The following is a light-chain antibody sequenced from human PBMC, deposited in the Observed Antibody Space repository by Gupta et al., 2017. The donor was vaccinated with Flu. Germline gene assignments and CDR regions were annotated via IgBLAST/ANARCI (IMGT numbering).Light chain of an antibody. CDR1: ALAKQY. J-gene: IGLJ2*01. Sequence: SYGLTQLPAVPVSPGRAARITCSGDALAKQYVHWNQQKPGQAPILLMFEDAERPSGIPERFSGSSSGATITLTISGVQAEDEADYYCQSADSSSPYVIFGGGTKLTVL. CDR3: QSADSSSPYVI. CDR2: EDA. V-gene: IGLV3-25*02.